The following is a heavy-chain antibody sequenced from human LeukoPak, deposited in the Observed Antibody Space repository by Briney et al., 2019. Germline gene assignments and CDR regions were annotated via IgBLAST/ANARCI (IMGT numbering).Heavy chain of an antibody. Sequence: ASVKVSCKASGYTFTGYYMHWVRQAPGQGLEWMGWINPNSGGTNYAQKFQGRVTMTRDTSISTAYMELSRLRSDDTAVYYCARFDYGLYYFDYWGQGTLVTVSS. CDR3: ARFDYGLYYFDY. V-gene: IGHV1-2*02. D-gene: IGHD4-17*01. CDR1: GYTFTGYY. CDR2: INPNSGGT. J-gene: IGHJ4*02.